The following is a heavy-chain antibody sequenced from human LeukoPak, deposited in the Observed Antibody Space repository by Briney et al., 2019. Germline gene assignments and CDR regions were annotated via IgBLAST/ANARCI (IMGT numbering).Heavy chain of an antibody. CDR1: GFTFNNYA. Sequence: QPGGSLRLSCASSGFTFNNYAMTWVRQAPGKGLEWVSSITASGGSTYCADSVKGRFTISRDNSKNTLYLQMSSLRAEDTAVYYCARDYPTSGIVTIFDYWCQGTLVTVSS. J-gene: IGHJ4*02. CDR2: ITASGGST. CDR3: ARDYPTSGIVTIFDY. D-gene: IGHD1-1*01. V-gene: IGHV3-23*01.